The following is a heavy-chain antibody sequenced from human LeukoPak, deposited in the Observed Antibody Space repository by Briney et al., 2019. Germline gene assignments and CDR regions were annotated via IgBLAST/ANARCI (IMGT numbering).Heavy chain of an antibody. J-gene: IGHJ4*02. Sequence: GGSLRLSRAVSGFTFSAYAMHWVRQAPGKGLEWVAIISYDGSNKNYADSVKGRFTISRDNSKNTLYVQMNSLRPEDTAVYYCARTPAAAGSLFDYWGQGTLVTVSS. CDR1: GFTFSAYA. CDR3: ARTPAAAGSLFDY. CDR2: ISYDGSNK. V-gene: IGHV3-30*04. D-gene: IGHD6-13*01.